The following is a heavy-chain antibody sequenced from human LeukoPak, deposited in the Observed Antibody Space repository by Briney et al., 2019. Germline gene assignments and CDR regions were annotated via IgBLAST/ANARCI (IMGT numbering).Heavy chain of an antibody. CDR1: GGSFSGYY. CDR2: INHSGST. D-gene: IGHD2-21*01. V-gene: IGHV4-34*01. J-gene: IGHJ5*02. CDR3: ARDLGPLPYCGGDCYNNWFDP. Sequence: SETLSLTCAVYGGSFSGYYWSWIRQPPGKGLEWIGEINHSGSTNYNPSLKSRVTISVDTSKNQFSLKLSSVTAADTAVYYCARDLGPLPYCGGDCYNNWFDPWGQGTLVTVSS.